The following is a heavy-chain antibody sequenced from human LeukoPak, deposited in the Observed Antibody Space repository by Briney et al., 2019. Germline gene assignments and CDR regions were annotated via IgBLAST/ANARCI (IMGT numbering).Heavy chain of an antibody. D-gene: IGHD2-2*01. V-gene: IGHV3-23*01. J-gene: IGHJ3*02. CDR2: ISGSGGST. CDR1: GFTFSSYA. Sequence: GSLRLSCAASGFTFSSYAMSWVRQAPGKGLEWVSAISGSGGSTYYADSVKGRFTISRDNSKNTLYLQMNSLRAEDTAVYYCAKPRYCSSTSCYQAFDIWGQGTMVTVSS. CDR3: AKPRYCSSTSCYQAFDI.